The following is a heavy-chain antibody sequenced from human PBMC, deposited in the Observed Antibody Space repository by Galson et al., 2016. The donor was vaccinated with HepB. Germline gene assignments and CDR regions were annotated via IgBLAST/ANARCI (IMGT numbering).Heavy chain of an antibody. D-gene: IGHD3-22*01. CDR3: AKVRSWADYYEGSGYYYGYGMDV. CDR2: VSYDGSKK. V-gene: IGHV3-30*18. Sequence: SLRLSCAASGVTFGSYGMNWVRQAPGKGLEWLAVVSYDGSKKDYGDDVKGRLTISRDNSKNKLYLQMKNLRAGVTAVYYCAKVRSWADYYEGSGYYYGYGMDVWGQGTTVTVSS. J-gene: IGHJ6*02. CDR1: GVTFGSYG.